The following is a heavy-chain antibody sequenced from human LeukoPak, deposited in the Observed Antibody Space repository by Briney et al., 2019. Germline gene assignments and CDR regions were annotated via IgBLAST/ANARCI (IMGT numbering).Heavy chain of an antibody. J-gene: IGHJ4*01. CDR1: GGSISTTGYY. D-gene: IGHD6-13*01. V-gene: IGHV4-39*01. Sequence: PSETLSLTCTVSGGSISTTGYYWAWIRQPPGKGLEWIASIYYSGSTYYNSSLKSRVTISVDTSRNQFSLKLSSVTAADTALYYCASDKGYSNNYFDYRGQGTLVTVSS. CDR3: ASDKGYSNNYFDY. CDR2: IYYSGST.